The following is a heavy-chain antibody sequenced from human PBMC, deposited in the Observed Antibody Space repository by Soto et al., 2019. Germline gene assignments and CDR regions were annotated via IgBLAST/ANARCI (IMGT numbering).Heavy chain of an antibody. CDR3: ARDRLRYFDWLAKQNNWFDP. CDR1: GYTFTSYA. J-gene: IGHJ5*02. CDR2: INAGNGNT. V-gene: IGHV1-3*01. Sequence: ASVKVSCKASGYTFTSYAMHWVRQAPGQRLEWMGWINAGNGNTKYSQKLQGRVTITRDTSASTAYMELSSLRSEDTAVYYCARDRLRYFDWLAKQNNWFDPWGQGTLVTVSS. D-gene: IGHD3-9*01.